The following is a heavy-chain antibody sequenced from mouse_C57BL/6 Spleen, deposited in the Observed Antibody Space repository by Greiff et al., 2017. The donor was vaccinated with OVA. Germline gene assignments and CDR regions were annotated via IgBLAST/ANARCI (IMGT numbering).Heavy chain of an antibody. J-gene: IGHJ2*01. CDR2: IYYSGTI. V-gene: IGHV3-5*01. D-gene: IGHD1-2*01. Sequence: EVQLQQSGPGLVKPSQTVFLTCTVTGISITTGNYRWSWIRQFPGNKLEWIGYIYYSGTITYNPSLTRRTTITRDTPKNQFFLEMNSLTAEDTATYYGARERGVRDYGHYFDYWGQGTTLTVSS. CDR1: GISITTGNYR. CDR3: ARERGVRDYGHYFDY.